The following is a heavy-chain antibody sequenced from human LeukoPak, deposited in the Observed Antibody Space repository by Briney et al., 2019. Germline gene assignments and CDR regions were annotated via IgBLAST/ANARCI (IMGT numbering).Heavy chain of an antibody. CDR1: GGSISISSYY. V-gene: IGHV4-61*01. CDR3: ARGPQTYGGNSGRGGGDY. CDR2: VFYSGKT. Sequence: PSETLSLTCTVSGGSISISSYYWSWIRQSPGKGLEWIGYVFYSGKTDYSPSLRSRVSMSVDTSKNQFSLKVTSVTAADTAVYYCARGPQTYGGNSGRGGGDYWGQGTLVTVSS. D-gene: IGHD4-23*01. J-gene: IGHJ4*02.